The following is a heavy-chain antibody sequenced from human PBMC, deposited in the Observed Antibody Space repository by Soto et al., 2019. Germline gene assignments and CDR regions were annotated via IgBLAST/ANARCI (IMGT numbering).Heavy chain of an antibody. CDR2: IYWDDDK. D-gene: IGHD3-10*01. V-gene: IGHV2-5*02. J-gene: IGHJ4*02. Sequence: QITLKESGPTLVKPTQTLTLTCTFSGFSLSTSGVGVGWIRQPPGKALEWLAVIYWDDDKRSSSSLKSRLTITQDTSKTQVVLTMTNMDPVDTATYYCAPHPYYGLAPYSFDYWGQGILVTVSS. CDR1: GFSLSTSGVG. CDR3: APHPYYGLAPYSFDY.